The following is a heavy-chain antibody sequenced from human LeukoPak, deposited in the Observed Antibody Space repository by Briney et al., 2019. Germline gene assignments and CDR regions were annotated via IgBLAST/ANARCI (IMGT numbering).Heavy chain of an antibody. CDR3: ARDLGGVGATHFYY. D-gene: IGHD1-26*01. CDR2: IYSSGST. J-gene: IGHJ4*02. CDR1: GGSISGYF. Sequence: SETLSLTCSVSGGSISGYFWGWIRQPPGKGLEWIGYIYSSGSTDYNPSLKSRVTISADTSKNQFSLKLSSVTAADTAVYYCARDLGGVGATHFYYWGQGALVTVSS. V-gene: IGHV4-59*01.